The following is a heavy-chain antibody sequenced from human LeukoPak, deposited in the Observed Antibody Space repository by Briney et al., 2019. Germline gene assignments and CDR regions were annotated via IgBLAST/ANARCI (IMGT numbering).Heavy chain of an antibody. CDR2: IYYSGST. CDR1: GGSISSYY. Sequence: SETLSLTCTVSGGSISSYYWSWIRQPPGKGLEWIGYIYYSGSTNYNPSLKSRATISVDTSKNQFSLKLSSVTAADTAVYYCARVGRGVFDYWGQGTLVTVSS. J-gene: IGHJ4*02. V-gene: IGHV4-59*08. CDR3: ARVGRGVFDY. D-gene: IGHD3-10*01.